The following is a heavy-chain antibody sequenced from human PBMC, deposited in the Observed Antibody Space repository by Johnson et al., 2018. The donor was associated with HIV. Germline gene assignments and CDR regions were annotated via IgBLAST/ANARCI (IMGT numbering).Heavy chain of an antibody. J-gene: IGHJ3*02. CDR2: ISSSGSTI. V-gene: IGHV3-48*01. CDR3: ARVYTSSFSHGAFDI. CDR1: GFMVADYG. D-gene: IGHD6-6*01. Sequence: VRLVESGGGVVQPGRSLRLSCAASGFMVADYGMSWVRQAPGKGLEWVSYISSSGSTIYYADSVKGRFTISRDNSKNTLYLQMNSLRAEDTAVYYCARVYTSSFSHGAFDIWGQGTMVTVSS.